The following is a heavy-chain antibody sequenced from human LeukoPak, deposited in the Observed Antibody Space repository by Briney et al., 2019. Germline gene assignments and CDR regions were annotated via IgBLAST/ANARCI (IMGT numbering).Heavy chain of an antibody. CDR1: GFTFSTYA. Sequence: GRSLRLSCAASGFTFSTYAMHWVRQAPGKGLEWVANIKQDGSEKYYVDSVKGRFTISRDNAKNSLYLQMNSLRAEDTAVYYCAREDCSSTSCYADYWGQGTLVTVSS. V-gene: IGHV3-7*01. D-gene: IGHD2-2*01. J-gene: IGHJ4*02. CDR3: AREDCSSTSCYADY. CDR2: IKQDGSEK.